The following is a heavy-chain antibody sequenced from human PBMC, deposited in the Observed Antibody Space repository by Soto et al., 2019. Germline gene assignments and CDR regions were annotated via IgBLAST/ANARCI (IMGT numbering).Heavy chain of an antibody. J-gene: IGHJ4*02. CDR3: ARAPYSSSWYSVGNFDY. CDR1: GFSLSNARMG. Sequence: QVTLKESGPVLVKPTETLTLTCTVSGFSLSNARMGVSWIRQPPGKALEWLAHIFSNDEKSYSTSLKSRLTISKDTSKSQVVLTMTNMDPVDTATYYCARAPYSSSWYSVGNFDYWGQGTLVTVSS. V-gene: IGHV2-26*01. D-gene: IGHD6-13*01. CDR2: IFSNDEK.